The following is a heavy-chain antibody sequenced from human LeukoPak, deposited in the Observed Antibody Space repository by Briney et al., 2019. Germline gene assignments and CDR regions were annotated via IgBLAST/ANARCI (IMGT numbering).Heavy chain of an antibody. CDR1: GFTFSSYA. D-gene: IGHD3-22*01. J-gene: IGHJ4*02. CDR3: AGRRWDYYDSSGYPGY. CDR2: ISYDGSNK. V-gene: IGHV3-30-3*01. Sequence: GGSLSLSCAASGFTFSSYAMHWVRQAPGKGLEWVAVISYDGSNKYYADSVKGRFTISRDNSKNTLYLQMNSLRAEDTAVYYCAGRRWDYYDSSGYPGYWGQGTLVTVSS.